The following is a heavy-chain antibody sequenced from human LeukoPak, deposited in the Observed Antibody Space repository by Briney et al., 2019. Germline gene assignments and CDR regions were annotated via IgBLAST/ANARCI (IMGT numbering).Heavy chain of an antibody. Sequence: GGSLRLSCAASGFTFSSYAMSWVRQAPGKGLEWVSAISGSGGSTYYTDSVKGRFTISRDNSKNTLYLQTNSLRAEDTAVYYCAKGLVSGRYADYWGQGTLVTVSS. CDR2: ISGSGGST. CDR3: AKGLVSGRYADY. J-gene: IGHJ4*02. V-gene: IGHV3-23*01. D-gene: IGHD2-2*01. CDR1: GFTFSSYA.